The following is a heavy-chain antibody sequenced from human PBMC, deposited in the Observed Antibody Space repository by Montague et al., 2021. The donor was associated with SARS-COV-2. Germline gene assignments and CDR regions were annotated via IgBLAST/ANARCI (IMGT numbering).Heavy chain of an antibody. CDR1: GASISSSY. V-gene: IGHV4-4*07. CDR3: ARDGRRLYTYGSLDY. Sequence: SETLSLTCTVSGASISSSYWGWIRQTAGKGLEWIRRIDTSGSPKYNPSLKSRVTMSLDTSKNQFSLTVNSVTVADTAMYFCARDGRRLYTYGSLDYWGQGILVTVSS. D-gene: IGHD5-18*01. CDR2: IDTSGSP. J-gene: IGHJ4*02.